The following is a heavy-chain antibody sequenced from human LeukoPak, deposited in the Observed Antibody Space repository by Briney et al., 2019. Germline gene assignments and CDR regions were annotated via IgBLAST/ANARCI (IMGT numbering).Heavy chain of an antibody. V-gene: IGHV3-23*01. CDR2: ISDSGKYL. J-gene: IGHJ5*02. Sequence: GGSLRLSCAASGFTFNLYAMAWVRQTPEKGQEWVSIISDSGKYLYYAESVKGRFTVSRDNSRNMVYLHMSSLTVDDTALYYCVGWGTSCSGGTCYPDHWGQGTLVTVSS. CDR3: VGWGTSCSGGTCYPDH. D-gene: IGHD2-15*01. CDR1: GFTFNLYA.